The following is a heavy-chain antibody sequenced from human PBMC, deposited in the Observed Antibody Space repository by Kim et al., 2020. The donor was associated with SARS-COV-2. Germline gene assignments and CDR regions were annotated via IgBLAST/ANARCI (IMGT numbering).Heavy chain of an antibody. J-gene: IGHJ2*01. D-gene: IGHD6-13*01. CDR1: GGSISSSNW. CDR2: IYHSGST. CDR3: ARIGHHIEYSSSWSMARSYWYFDL. Sequence: SETLSLTCAVSGGSISSSNWWSWVRQPPGKGLEWIGEIYHSGSTNYNPSLKSRVTISVDKSKNQFSLKLSSVTAADTAVYYCARIGHHIEYSSSWSMARSYWYFDLWGRGTLVTVSS. V-gene: IGHV4-4*02.